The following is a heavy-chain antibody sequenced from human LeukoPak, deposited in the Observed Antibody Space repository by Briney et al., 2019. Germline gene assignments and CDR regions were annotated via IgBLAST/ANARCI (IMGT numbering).Heavy chain of an antibody. CDR2: ISTYNGNT. V-gene: IGHV1-18*01. Sequence: ASMKVSCKASGYSLVLYGISWVRQAPGQGPEWMGWISTYNGNTKYAQKFQGRVTMTTDTSTSTAYMELRSLRSDDTAVYYCARDEDYGISVNVDYWGQGTLVTVSS. J-gene: IGHJ4*02. D-gene: IGHD4-17*01. CDR3: ARDEDYGISVNVDY. CDR1: GYSLVLYG.